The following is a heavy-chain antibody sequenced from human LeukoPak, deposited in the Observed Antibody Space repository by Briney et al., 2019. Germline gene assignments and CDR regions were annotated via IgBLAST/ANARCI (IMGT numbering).Heavy chain of an antibody. CDR2: IYYSGST. CDR1: GYSINSGYY. J-gene: IGHJ5*02. V-gene: IGHV4-61*01. CDR3: ARVTHYYDSSGYNWFDP. Sequence: SETLSLTCTVSGYSINSGYYWGWIRQPPGKGLEWIGYIYYSGSTNYNPSLKSRVTISVDTSKNQFSLKLSSVTAADAAVYYCARVTHYYDSSGYNWFDPWGQGTLVTVSS. D-gene: IGHD3-22*01.